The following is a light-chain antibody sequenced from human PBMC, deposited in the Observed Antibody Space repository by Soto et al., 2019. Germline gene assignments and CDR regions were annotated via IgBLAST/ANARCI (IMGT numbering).Light chain of an antibody. V-gene: IGKV3-20*01. CDR1: QSVSSSY. J-gene: IGKJ3*01. Sequence: EIVLTQSPGTLSLSPGERATLSCRASQSVSSSYLAWYQQKPGQAPRLLIYGASSRATGIPDRFSGSGSGTDFTLTISTLEPEDFTVYYCQQYGSSPPRVFTFGPGTKVDIK. CDR3: QQYGSSPPRVFT. CDR2: GAS.